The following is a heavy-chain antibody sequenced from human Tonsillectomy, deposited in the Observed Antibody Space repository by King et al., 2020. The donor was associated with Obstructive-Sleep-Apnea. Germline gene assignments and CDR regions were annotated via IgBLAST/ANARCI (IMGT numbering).Heavy chain of an antibody. CDR3: ARESQNCFDP. CDR2: INPNSGAT. D-gene: IGHD2-15*01. Sequence: QLVQSGAEVKKPGASVKVTCKASGYTFTDYYMDWVRQAAGQGLEWMGWINPNSGATNYAQRFQGRVTMTRDTSISTATMVLSRLRSDHTAVYYCARESQNCFDPWGQGTLVTVSS. J-gene: IGHJ5*02. V-gene: IGHV1-2*02. CDR1: GYTFTDYY.